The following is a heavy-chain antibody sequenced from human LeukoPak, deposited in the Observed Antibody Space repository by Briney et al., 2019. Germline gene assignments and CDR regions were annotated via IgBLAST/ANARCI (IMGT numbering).Heavy chain of an antibody. Sequence: SVKVSCKASGGTFSSYAISWVRQAPGQGLEWMGGIIPIFGTANYAQKFQGRVTITADESTSTAYMELSSLRSEDTAVYYCARAAAGTSTFDYWGQGTLVTVAS. D-gene: IGHD6-13*01. CDR2: IIPIFGTA. J-gene: IGHJ4*02. V-gene: IGHV1-69*01. CDR3: ARAAAGTSTFDY. CDR1: GGTFSSYA.